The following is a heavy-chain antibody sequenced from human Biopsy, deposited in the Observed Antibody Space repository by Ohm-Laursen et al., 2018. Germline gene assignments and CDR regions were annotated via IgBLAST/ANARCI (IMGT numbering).Heavy chain of an antibody. Sequence: GTLSLTCTVSGGSISSSSTYYWAWLRQPPGKGLEWIGSIYNTETTFYNPSLKSRVTISIDTSTNQFSLKVSSVTAADTALYFCARHPIGFWFDPWGHGTLVTVSS. D-gene: IGHD2/OR15-2a*01. CDR3: ARHPIGFWFDP. CDR1: GGSISSSSTYY. CDR2: IYNTETT. J-gene: IGHJ5*02. V-gene: IGHV4-39*01.